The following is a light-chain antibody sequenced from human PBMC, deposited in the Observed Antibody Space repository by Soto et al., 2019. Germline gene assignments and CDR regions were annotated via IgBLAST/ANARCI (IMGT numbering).Light chain of an antibody. Sequence: ETVMTQSPVTLSVSPGDTATLSCRASQRVSNHFAWYQQKPGQAPRLLIYAASTRAAGVPVRFSGSGSETEFTLTIRSLQSEDFALYYCHQYNNWPCTFGHGTQVDIK. CDR3: HQYNNWPCT. V-gene: IGKV3-15*01. J-gene: IGKJ1*01. CDR2: AAS. CDR1: QRVSNH.